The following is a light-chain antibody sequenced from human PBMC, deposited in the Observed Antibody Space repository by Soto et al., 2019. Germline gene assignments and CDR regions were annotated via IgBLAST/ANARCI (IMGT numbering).Light chain of an antibody. Sequence: TVLTSPPPALSVSQWRRATLFSRASQSVTSNLAWYQQKPGQAPKLLIYGASTRATGISARFSGSGSGTDFTLTITSLQSEDFAVYYCQQYKNWPFTFGPGTKVDIK. J-gene: IGKJ3*01. CDR2: GAS. CDR1: QSVTSN. V-gene: IGKV3-15*01. CDR3: QQYKNWPFT.